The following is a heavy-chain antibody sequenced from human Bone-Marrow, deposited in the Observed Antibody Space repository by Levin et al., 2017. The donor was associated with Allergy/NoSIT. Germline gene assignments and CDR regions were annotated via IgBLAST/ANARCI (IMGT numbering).Heavy chain of an antibody. V-gene: IGHV6-1*01. Sequence: PSQTLPLTCAISGDSVSSNSAAWNWIRQSPSRGLEWLGRTYYRSKWYNDYAVSVKSRITINPDTSKNQFSLQLNSVTPEDTAVYYCARGMNLAAVPYYYYYGMDVWGQGTTVTVSS. CDR3: ARGMNLAAVPYYYYYGMDV. CDR1: GDSVSSNSAA. D-gene: IGHD6-13*01. J-gene: IGHJ6*02. CDR2: TYYRSKWYN.